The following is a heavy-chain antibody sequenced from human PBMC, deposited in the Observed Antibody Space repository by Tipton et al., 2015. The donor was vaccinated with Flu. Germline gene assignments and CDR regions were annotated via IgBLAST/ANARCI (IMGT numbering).Heavy chain of an antibody. V-gene: IGHV4-61*02. CDR2: IYTSGSS. Sequence: TLSLTCTVSGGSISSGSYYWGWIRRPAGKGLEWIGRIYTSGSSNYSPSLKGRVTISLDTSKKQFSLKLSSVTAADTAVYYCARGRDYGDYFDYWGQGTLVTVSS. D-gene: IGHD4-17*01. CDR3: ARGRDYGDYFDY. CDR1: GGSISSGSYY. J-gene: IGHJ4*02.